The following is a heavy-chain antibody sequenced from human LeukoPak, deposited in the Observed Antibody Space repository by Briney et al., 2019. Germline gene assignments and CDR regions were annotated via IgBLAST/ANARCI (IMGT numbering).Heavy chain of an antibody. Sequence: PGGSLRLSCAASGFTFDDYGMSWVRQAPGKGLEWVSFINWNGGSTGYADSVKGRFTISRDNSKNFLYLQMNSLRAEDTALYYCARERQLKRDAFDIWGQGTMVTVSS. D-gene: IGHD6-13*01. CDR1: GFTFDDYG. V-gene: IGHV3-20*04. CDR2: INWNGGST. J-gene: IGHJ3*02. CDR3: ARERQLKRDAFDI.